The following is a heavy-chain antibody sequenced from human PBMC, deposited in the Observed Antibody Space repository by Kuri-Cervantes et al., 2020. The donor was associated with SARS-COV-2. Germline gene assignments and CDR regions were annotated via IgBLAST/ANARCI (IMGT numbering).Heavy chain of an antibody. CDR1: GFTFSSYA. D-gene: IGHD6-13*01. CDR3: AKCSDIAAAGQTDY. J-gene: IGHJ4*02. CDR2: ISGSGGST. V-gene: IGHV3-23*01. Sequence: GESLKISCAASGFTFSSYAMSWVRQAPGKGLEWVSAISGSGGSTYYADSVKGRFTISRGNSMNTLYLQMNSLRAEDTAVYYCAKCSDIAAAGQTDYWGQGTLVTVSS.